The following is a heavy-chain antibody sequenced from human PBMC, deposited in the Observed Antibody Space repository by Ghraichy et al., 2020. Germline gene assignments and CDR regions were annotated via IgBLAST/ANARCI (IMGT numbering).Heavy chain of an antibody. CDR3: ASHLSSSSWLDY. V-gene: IGHV4-39*01. CDR1: GDSITNSRYY. CDR2: VFYVGST. J-gene: IGHJ4*02. D-gene: IGHD6-13*01. Sequence: SQTLSLTCTVSGDSITNSRYYWAWIRQPPGKGLEWIASVFYVGSTYYNPSLKRRVTMSVDTSKNQFSLKLSSVTAADSAVDYCASHLSSSSWLDYWGQGTLVTVSS.